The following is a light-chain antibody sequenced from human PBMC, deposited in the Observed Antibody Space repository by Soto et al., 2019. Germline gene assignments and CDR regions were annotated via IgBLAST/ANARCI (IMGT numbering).Light chain of an antibody. CDR1: SSDVSAYNH. CDR2: EVS. J-gene: IGLJ1*01. V-gene: IGLV2-14*01. CDR3: CSYTTRSTLV. Sequence: QSVLTQPASVSGSPGQSITISCTGTSSDVSAYNHVSWYQQHPGKAPQLIIYEVSNRPSGLSNRFSASKSGNTASLTISGLQAEDGSHYYCCSYTTRSTLVFGTGTKLTVL.